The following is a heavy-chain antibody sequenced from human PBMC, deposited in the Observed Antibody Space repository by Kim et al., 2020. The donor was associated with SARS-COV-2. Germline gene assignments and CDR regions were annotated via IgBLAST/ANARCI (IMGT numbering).Heavy chain of an antibody. V-gene: IGHV3-53*01. J-gene: IGHJ5*02. Sequence: GGSLRLSCAASGFTVSADHMSWVRQAPGKGLEWGSTLFIDSRTFYADSVKGRFTISRADSTNTVYLEMNSLIPEDTATFYCARHDWFDPWADGTEVPVSS. CDR2: LFIDSRT. CDR3: ARHDWFDP. CDR1: GFTVSADH.